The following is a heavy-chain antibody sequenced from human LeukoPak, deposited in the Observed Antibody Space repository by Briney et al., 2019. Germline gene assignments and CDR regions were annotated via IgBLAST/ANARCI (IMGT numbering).Heavy chain of an antibody. CDR3: ARRVDDFAPYYYYYMDV. CDR2: IYYSGST. D-gene: IGHD5/OR15-5a*01. CDR1: GGSISSYC. V-gene: IGHV4-59*08. Sequence: KPSETLSLTCTVSGGSISSYCWSWIRQPPGKGLEWIGYIYYSGSTNYNPSLKSRVTISVDTSKNQFSLKLSSVTAADTAVYYCARRVDDFAPYYYYYMDVWGKGTTVTVSS. J-gene: IGHJ6*03.